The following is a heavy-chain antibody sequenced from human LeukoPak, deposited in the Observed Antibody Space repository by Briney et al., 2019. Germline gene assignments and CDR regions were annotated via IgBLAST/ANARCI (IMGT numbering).Heavy chain of an antibody. Sequence: SETLSLTCTVSGGSISGYYWSWIRQPAGKGLEWIGRIYTSGSTIYNPSLKSRVTMSVDTSKNQFSLKLSSVTAADTAMYYCARDGELEVPNGWFDPWGQGTLVSVSS. CDR2: IYTSGST. J-gene: IGHJ5*02. CDR3: ARDGELEVPNGWFDP. V-gene: IGHV4-4*07. D-gene: IGHD1-7*01. CDR1: GGSISGYY.